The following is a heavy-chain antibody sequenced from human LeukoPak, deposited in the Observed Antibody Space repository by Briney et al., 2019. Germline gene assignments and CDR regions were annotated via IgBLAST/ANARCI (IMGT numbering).Heavy chain of an antibody. CDR2: ISGSGGST. D-gene: IGHD5-24*01. CDR3: AKDDRWLQYND. Sequence: GSLRLSCVASGFTFSTYGMHWVRQAPGKGLEWVSAISGSGGSTYYADSVKGRFTISRDNSKNTLYLQMNSLRAEDTAVYYCAKDDRWLQYNDWGQGTLVTVSS. CDR1: GFTFSTYG. V-gene: IGHV3-23*01. J-gene: IGHJ4*02.